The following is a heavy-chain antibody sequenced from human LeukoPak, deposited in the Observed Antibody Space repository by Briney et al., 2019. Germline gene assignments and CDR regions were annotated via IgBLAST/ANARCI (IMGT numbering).Heavy chain of an antibody. CDR2: INHDGSST. D-gene: IGHD3-22*01. V-gene: IGHV3-74*01. Sequence: RTGGSLRLSCAASGFTFSDYYMTWIRQAPGKGLVWVSRINHDGSSTNYADSVKGRFTISRDNAKNTVYLQMNSLRAEDTAVYYCVRDWGYDSSGYWQKYFDTWGQGTLVTVSS. CDR3: VRDWGYDSSGYWQKYFDT. J-gene: IGHJ4*02. CDR1: GFTFSDYY.